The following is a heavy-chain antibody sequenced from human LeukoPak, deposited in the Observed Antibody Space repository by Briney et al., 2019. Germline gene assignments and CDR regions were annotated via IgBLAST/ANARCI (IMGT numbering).Heavy chain of an antibody. V-gene: IGHV4-59*08. CDR1: GGSISSYY. D-gene: IGHD3-22*01. Sequence: PSETLSLTCTVSGGSISSYYWSWIRQPPGKGLEWIGYIYYSGSTNYNPSLKSRVTISVDTSKNQFSLKLSSVTAADTAVYYCARRMGYYDSSGHAFDIWGQGTMVTVSS. CDR3: ARRMGYYDSSGHAFDI. J-gene: IGHJ3*02. CDR2: IYYSGST.